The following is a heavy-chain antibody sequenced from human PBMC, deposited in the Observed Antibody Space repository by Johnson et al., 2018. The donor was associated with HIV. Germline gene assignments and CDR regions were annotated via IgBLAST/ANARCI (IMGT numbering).Heavy chain of an antibody. CDR3: AKVSSSSTWAHDPFDV. CDR1: GFTFDDYA. V-gene: IGHV3-9*01. J-gene: IGHJ3*01. CDR2: ISWNSGSI. D-gene: IGHD6-6*01. Sequence: VQLVESGGGLVQPGRSLRLSCAASGFTFDDYAMHWVRQAPGKGLEWVSGISWNSGSIGYADSVKGRFTISRDNAKNSLYLQMNSLRVEDTALYYCAKVSSSSTWAHDPFDVCGQGTMVTVSS.